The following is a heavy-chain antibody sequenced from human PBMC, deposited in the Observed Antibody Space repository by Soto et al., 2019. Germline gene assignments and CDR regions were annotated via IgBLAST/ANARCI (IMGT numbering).Heavy chain of an antibody. CDR3: ARVTPGNNLYYFSGLDV. Sequence: GGSLRLSCVASGFTFDTYGIHWVRQAPGKGLQWVALTSYEGSNTYYADSVRGRFTISRDNSKNTLYLQINALRPEDTGVYYCARVTPGNNLYYFSGLDVWGQGTSVTVSS. CDR2: TSYEGSNT. V-gene: IGHV3-30-3*01. D-gene: IGHD1-1*01. J-gene: IGHJ6*02. CDR1: GFTFDTYG.